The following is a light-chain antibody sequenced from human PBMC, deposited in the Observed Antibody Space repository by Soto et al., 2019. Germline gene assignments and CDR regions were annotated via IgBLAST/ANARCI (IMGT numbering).Light chain of an antibody. CDR1: SSDVGGYNH. J-gene: IGLJ2*01. CDR2: DVS. CDR3: SSNTGSSTTPVV. Sequence: QSALTQPASVSGSPGQSITISCTGTSSDVGGYNHVAWYQQHPGKAPKRIIYDVSTRPSGVANRFSGSKSGNTASLTISGLQAEDEADYYCSSNTGSSTTPVVFGGGTKVTVL. V-gene: IGLV2-14*01.